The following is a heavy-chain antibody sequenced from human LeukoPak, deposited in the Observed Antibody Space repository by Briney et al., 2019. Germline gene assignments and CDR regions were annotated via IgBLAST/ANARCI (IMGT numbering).Heavy chain of an antibody. Sequence: SESLSLTCAVYGGSFSGYYWSWIRQPPEKGLEWIGEINHSGSTNYNPYSGSTNYNPSLKSRVTISVDTSKNQFSLKLSSVTAADKAVYYCTRGYDSSGYYQPDDAFDIWGQGTMVTVSS. CDR1: GGSFSGYY. J-gene: IGHJ3*02. V-gene: IGHV4-34*01. CDR3: TRGYDSSGYYQPDDAFDI. CDR2: INHSGST. D-gene: IGHD3-22*01.